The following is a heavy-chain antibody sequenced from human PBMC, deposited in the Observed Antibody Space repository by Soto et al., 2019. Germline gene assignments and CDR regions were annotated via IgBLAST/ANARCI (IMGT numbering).Heavy chain of an antibody. J-gene: IGHJ4*02. CDR1: GGSISSYY. V-gene: IGHV4-59*01. D-gene: IGHD3-10*01. Sequence: SETLSLTCTVSGGSISSYYWSWIRQPPGKRPKWIGYVYHSGPTNYNPSLESRVTISLDTSRNQFSLKLNSVTAADTAVYYCATRPTRPPGMWVGVFDYWSQGTLVNVS. CDR3: ATRPTRPPGMWVGVFDY. CDR2: VYHSGPT.